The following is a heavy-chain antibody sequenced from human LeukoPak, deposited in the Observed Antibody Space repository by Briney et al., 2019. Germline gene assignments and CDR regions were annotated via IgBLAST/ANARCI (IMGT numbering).Heavy chain of an antibody. V-gene: IGHV3-74*01. Sequence: GGSLRLSCAASGLTFSNYWMHWVRQAPRKGLVWVSRIKTDGSSTSYADSVKGRFTITRDNAKNTLYLQMNSLRAEDTAVYYCARAQYGDAFDIWGQGTMVTVSS. J-gene: IGHJ3*02. D-gene: IGHD4-17*01. CDR3: ARAQYGDAFDI. CDR1: GLTFSNYW. CDR2: IKTDGSST.